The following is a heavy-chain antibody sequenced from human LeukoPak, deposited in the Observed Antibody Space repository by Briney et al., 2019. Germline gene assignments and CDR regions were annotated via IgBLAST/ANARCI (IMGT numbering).Heavy chain of an antibody. CDR2: INPNSGGT. D-gene: IGHD2-2*01. CDR3: ARGRSAALLPTNY. V-gene: IGHV1-2*02. CDR1: GYTFTGYY. J-gene: IGHJ4*02. Sequence: GESLKISCKGSGYTFTGYYMHWVRQAPGQGLEWMGWINPNSGGTNYAQKFQGRVTMTRDTSISTAYMELSRLRSDDTAVYYCARGRSAALLPTNYWGQGTLVTVSS.